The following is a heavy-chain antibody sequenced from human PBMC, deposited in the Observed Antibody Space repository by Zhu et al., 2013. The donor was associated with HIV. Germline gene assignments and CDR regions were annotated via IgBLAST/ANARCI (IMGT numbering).Heavy chain of an antibody. Sequence: QVQLVQSGAEVKKPGASVKVSCKASGYTFTSYYMHWVRQAPGQGLEWMGIINPSGGTKYEQKFQGRVTMTRDTSISTAYMELSRLRSDDMAVYYCARAEGTAAANFDYWGQGTLDTVSS. D-gene: IGHD6-13*01. CDR1: GYTFTSYY. CDR2: INPSGGT. V-gene: IGHV1-2*02. CDR3: ARAEGTAAANFDY. J-gene: IGHJ4*02.